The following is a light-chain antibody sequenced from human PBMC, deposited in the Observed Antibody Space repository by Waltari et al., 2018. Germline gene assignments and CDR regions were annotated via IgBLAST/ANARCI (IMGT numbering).Light chain of an antibody. CDR1: QGISGW. CDR2: AAS. CDR3: QQANSFPIT. Sequence: DIQMTQSPSSVSASVGDRVTITCRASQGISGWLAWYQQKPGKALKLLIYAASSLQSGVPSRFSGSGSGTDFTLTISSLQPEDFATYYCQQANSFPITFGQGTRLEIK. J-gene: IGKJ5*01. V-gene: IGKV1-12*01.